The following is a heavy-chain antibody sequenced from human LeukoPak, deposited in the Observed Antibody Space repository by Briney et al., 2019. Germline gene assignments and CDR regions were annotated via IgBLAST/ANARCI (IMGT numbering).Heavy chain of an antibody. CDR1: GYTFTGYY. Sequence: ASVKVSCKASGYTFTGYYMHWVRQVPGQGLEWMGWINPNNGGTNYAQNFQGRVTMTRDSSISTAYMELSRLRSDDTAVYYCATGFGVVIKGRTYYYYGMDVWGQGTTVTVSS. J-gene: IGHJ6*02. CDR2: INPNNGGT. V-gene: IGHV1-2*02. CDR3: ATGFGVVIKGRTYYYYGMDV. D-gene: IGHD3-3*01.